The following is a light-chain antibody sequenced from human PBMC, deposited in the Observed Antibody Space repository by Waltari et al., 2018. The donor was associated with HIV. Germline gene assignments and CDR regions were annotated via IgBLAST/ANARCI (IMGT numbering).Light chain of an antibody. Sequence: EVVMTQSPATLSVSPGERATLTCRASQSVSVNLAWYQQKPGQPPRLLIYGASTRATGVPARFSGSGSETEFTLTISSLRSEDFAVYYCQQYNYWPPYTFGQGTKLEIK. J-gene: IGKJ2*01. CDR3: QQYNYWPPYT. CDR1: QSVSVN. V-gene: IGKV3-15*01. CDR2: GAS.